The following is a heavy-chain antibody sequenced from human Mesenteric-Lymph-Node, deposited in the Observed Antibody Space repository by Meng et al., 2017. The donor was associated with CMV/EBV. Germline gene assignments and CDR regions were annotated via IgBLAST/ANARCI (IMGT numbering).Heavy chain of an antibody. CDR1: GFTFRSYS. V-gene: IGHV3-21*01. J-gene: IGHJ6*02. CDR2: ISSSSSYI. D-gene: IGHD3-22*01. Sequence: GESLKISCAASGFTFRSYSMNWVRQTPGKGLEWVSSISSSSSYIYYADSVKGRFTISRDNAKNSLYLQMNSLRAEDTAVYYCARVGARKDSSGYLSYYYYGMDVWGQGTTVTVSS. CDR3: ARVGARKDSSGYLSYYYYGMDV.